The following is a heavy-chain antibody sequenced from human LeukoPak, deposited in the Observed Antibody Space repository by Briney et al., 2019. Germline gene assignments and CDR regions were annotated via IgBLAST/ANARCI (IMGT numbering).Heavy chain of an antibody. CDR3: ARGRGGIAAAANWFDP. CDR2: IYYSGST. J-gene: IGHJ5*02. Sequence: IYYSGSTYYNPSLKSRVTISVDTSKNQFSLKLSSVTAADTAVYYCARGRGGIAAAANWFDPWGQGTLVTVSS. D-gene: IGHD6-13*01. V-gene: IGHV4-30-4*01.